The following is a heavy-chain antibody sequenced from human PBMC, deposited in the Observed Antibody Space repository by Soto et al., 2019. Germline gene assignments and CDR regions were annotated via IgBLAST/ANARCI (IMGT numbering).Heavy chain of an antibody. Sequence: QLQLQESGSGLVKPSQTLSLTCAVSGGSISSGGYSWSWIRQPPGKGLEWIGYIYHSGSTYYNPSLKSRVTISVDRSKNQFALKLSSVTAADTAVYYCVRDSVGLWMAPTYFDLWGRGTLVTGSS. CDR3: VRDSVGLWMAPTYFDL. CDR2: IYHSGST. CDR1: GGSISSGGYS. D-gene: IGHD2-2*03. V-gene: IGHV4-30-2*01. J-gene: IGHJ2*01.